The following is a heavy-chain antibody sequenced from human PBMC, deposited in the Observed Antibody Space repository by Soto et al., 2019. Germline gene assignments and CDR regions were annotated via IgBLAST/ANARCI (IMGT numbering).Heavy chain of an antibody. CDR3: AKRVTSGVVSISYSFGVDV. CDR1: GFNFINYA. D-gene: IGHD3-3*01. Sequence: PGGSLRLSCAASGFNFINYAMSWVRQAPGKGLEWLSAIRGSGGSTYYAGSVKGRFTISRDNSKNTLYLQMNSLRVEDTAVYYCAKRVTSGVVSISYSFGVDVWGRGTTVTVSS. CDR2: IRGSGGST. J-gene: IGHJ6*02. V-gene: IGHV3-23*01.